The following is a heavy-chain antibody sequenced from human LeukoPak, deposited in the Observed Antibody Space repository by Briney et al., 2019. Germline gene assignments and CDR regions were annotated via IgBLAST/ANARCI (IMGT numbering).Heavy chain of an antibody. V-gene: IGHV3-30*18. CDR3: AKHYGDYYFDY. Sequence: GGSLRLSCAASGFTFSSYGMHCVRQAPGKGLEWVAVISYDGSNKYYADSVKGRFTISRDNSKNTLYLQMNSLRAEDTAVYYCAKHYGDYYFDYWGQGTLVTVSS. J-gene: IGHJ4*02. CDR1: GFTFSSYG. D-gene: IGHD4-17*01. CDR2: ISYDGSNK.